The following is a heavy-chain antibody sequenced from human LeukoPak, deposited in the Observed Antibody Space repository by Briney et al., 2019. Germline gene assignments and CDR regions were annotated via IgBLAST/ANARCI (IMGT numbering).Heavy chain of an antibody. CDR3: ARDEGAFDI. V-gene: IGHV3-9*01. J-gene: IGHJ3*02. CDR1: GFTFDDYV. Sequence: PGGSLRLSCAASGFTFDDYVMHWVRQAPGKGLEWVSGINWNSGSIDYADSVKGRFTISRDNAKNSLYLQMNSLRAEDTAVYYCARDEGAFDIWGQGTMVTVSS. CDR2: INWNSGSI.